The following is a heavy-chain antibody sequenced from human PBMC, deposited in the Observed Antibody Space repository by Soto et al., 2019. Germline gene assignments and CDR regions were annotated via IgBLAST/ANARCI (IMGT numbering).Heavy chain of an antibody. CDR1: GFNFIDHY. D-gene: IGHD6-19*01. Sequence: GWSLRLACASSGFNFIDHYMNWIRQAPGKGLEWVSYISGSSRYTNFADSVKGRFTISRDNAKNSLYLQMNSLRAEDTAVYYCARHTSGWHYYDYWGQGTPVTVSS. V-gene: IGHV3-11*06. CDR3: ARHTSGWHYYDY. J-gene: IGHJ4*02. CDR2: ISGSSRYT.